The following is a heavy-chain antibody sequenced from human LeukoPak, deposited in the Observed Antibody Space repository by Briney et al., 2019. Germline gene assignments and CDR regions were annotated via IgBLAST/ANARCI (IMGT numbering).Heavy chain of an antibody. J-gene: IGHJ4*02. Sequence: GGSLRLSCAVSGLTVSSDYFTWVRQAPGKGLEWVSVIYTGGGTYYADSVKGRFTISRDNAKNSLYLQMNSLRAEDTAVYYCARVPGRTTVTTLGWGQGTLVTVSS. CDR2: IYTGGGT. CDR3: ARVPGRTTVTTLG. D-gene: IGHD4-17*01. V-gene: IGHV3-53*01. CDR1: GLTVSSDY.